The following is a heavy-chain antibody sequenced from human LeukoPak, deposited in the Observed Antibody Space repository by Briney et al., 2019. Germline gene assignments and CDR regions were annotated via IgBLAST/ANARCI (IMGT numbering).Heavy chain of an antibody. Sequence: SVKVSCKASGGTFSSYAISWVRQAPGQGLEWMGGIIPIFGTANYAQKFQGRVTITADESTSTAYMELSSLRSEDTAVYYCARGRPGYISSWYVYWGQGTLVTVSS. D-gene: IGHD6-13*01. J-gene: IGHJ4*02. CDR1: GGTFSSYA. V-gene: IGHV1-69*13. CDR2: IIPIFGTA. CDR3: ARGRPGYISSWYVY.